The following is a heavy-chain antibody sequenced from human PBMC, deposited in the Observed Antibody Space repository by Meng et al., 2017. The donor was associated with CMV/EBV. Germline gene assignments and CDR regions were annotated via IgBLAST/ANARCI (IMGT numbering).Heavy chain of an antibody. CDR3: ASTMVRGVRGYYYGMDV. Sequence: SETLSLTCTVSGGSISSYYWSWIRQPPGKGLEWIGYIYYSGSTSYNPSLKSRVTISVDTSKNQFSLKLSSVTAADTAVYYCASTMVRGVRGYYYGMDVWGQGTTVTVSS. CDR1: GGSISSYY. J-gene: IGHJ6*02. D-gene: IGHD3-10*01. V-gene: IGHV4-59*01. CDR2: IYYSGST.